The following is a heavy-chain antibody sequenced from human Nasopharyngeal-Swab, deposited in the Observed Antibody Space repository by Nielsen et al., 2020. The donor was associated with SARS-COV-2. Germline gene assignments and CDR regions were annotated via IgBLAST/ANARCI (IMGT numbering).Heavy chain of an antibody. D-gene: IGHD5-12*01. CDR1: GFTFDDYA. Sequence: GESLKISCAASGFTFDDYAMHWVRQAPGKGLVWVSRINSDGSSTSYADSVKGRFTISRDNAKNTLYLQMNSLRAEDTAVYYCARDTSGYDGNYYYYYMDVWGKGTTVTVSS. V-gene: IGHV3-74*01. CDR3: ARDTSGYDGNYYYYYMDV. J-gene: IGHJ6*03. CDR2: INSDGSST.